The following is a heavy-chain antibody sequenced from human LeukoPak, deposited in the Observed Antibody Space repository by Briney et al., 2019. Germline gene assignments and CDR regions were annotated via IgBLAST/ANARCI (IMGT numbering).Heavy chain of an antibody. CDR1: GFTFSSYS. D-gene: IGHD3-10*01. CDR2: ISSSSSYI. J-gene: IGHJ4*02. V-gene: IGHV3-21*01. CDR3: ARGPRDYYGSGTFQPTADY. Sequence: PGGSLRLSCAASGFTFSSYSMNWVRLAPGKGLEWVSSISSSSSYIYYADSVKGRFTISRDNAKNSLYLQMNSLRAEDTAVYYCARGPRDYYGSGTFQPTADYWGQGTLVTVSS.